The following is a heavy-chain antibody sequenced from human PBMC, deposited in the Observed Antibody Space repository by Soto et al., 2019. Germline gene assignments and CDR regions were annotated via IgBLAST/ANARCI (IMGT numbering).Heavy chain of an antibody. J-gene: IGHJ5*02. Sequence: EVQLVESGGGLVQPGRSLRLSCAASGFTFDDYAMHWVRQAPGKGLEWVSGISWNSGSIGYADSVKGRFTISRDNAKNSLYLQMNSLRAEDTALYYCAKGIVGATINWFDPWGQGTLVTVSS. CDR2: ISWNSGSI. CDR3: AKGIVGATINWFDP. V-gene: IGHV3-9*01. D-gene: IGHD1-26*01. CDR1: GFTFDDYA.